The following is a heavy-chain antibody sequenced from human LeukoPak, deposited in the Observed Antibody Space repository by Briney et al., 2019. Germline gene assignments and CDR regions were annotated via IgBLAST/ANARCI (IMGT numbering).Heavy chain of an antibody. CDR2: ITDSGGNT. D-gene: IGHD6-6*01. CDR1: EFPIRNHA. CDR3: AKGSSSSRPYYFDY. Sequence: SGGSLRLSCTASEFPIRNHAMSWVRQAPGKGLEWVSAITDSGGNTYHADSVKGRFTISRDNSKNTLFLQMNSLRVEDTAVYYCAKGSSSSRPYYFDYWGQGALVTVSS. V-gene: IGHV3-23*01. J-gene: IGHJ4*02.